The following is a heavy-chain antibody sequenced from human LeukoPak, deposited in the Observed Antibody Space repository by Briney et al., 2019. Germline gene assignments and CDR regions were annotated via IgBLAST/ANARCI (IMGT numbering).Heavy chain of an antibody. J-gene: IGHJ4*02. D-gene: IGHD3-16*02. CDR1: GXSVSSGNYY. CDR2: IYYSGST. Sequence: NPSETLSLTCTVSGXSVSSGNYYWSWIRQPPGKGLEWIGYIYYSGSTNYNPSLKSRVTISVDTSKNQFSLKVRSVTAADTAVYYCARLAHGAYVWGTNRLYFFDHWGQGTLVTVSS. CDR3: ARLAHGAYVWGTNRLYFFDH. V-gene: IGHV4-61*01.